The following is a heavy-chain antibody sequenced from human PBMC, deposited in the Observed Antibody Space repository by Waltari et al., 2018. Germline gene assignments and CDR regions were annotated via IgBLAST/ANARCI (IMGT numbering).Heavy chain of an antibody. J-gene: IGHJ4*02. CDR2: FDPEDGET. Sequence: QVQLLQSGAEVKKPGASVKVSCKVYGYTLTELSMHWVRQAPGKGLEWMGGFDPEDGETIYAQNFQGRVTMTEDSSTLTAYMELSSLRSEDTAVYYCAAVDFSSGWSLDYWGQGSLVTVSS. D-gene: IGHD6-19*01. V-gene: IGHV1-24*01. CDR3: AAVDFSSGWSLDY. CDR1: GYTLTELS.